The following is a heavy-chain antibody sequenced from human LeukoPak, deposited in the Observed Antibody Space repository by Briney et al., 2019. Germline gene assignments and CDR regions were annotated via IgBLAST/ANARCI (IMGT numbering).Heavy chain of an antibody. V-gene: IGHV4-30-4*08. CDR3: ARDSHRITIFGVVIGAFDI. CDR2: IYYSEST. Sequence: SQTLSLTCTVSGGSISSGDYYWSWIRQPPGKGLEWIGYIYYSESTYYNPSLKSRVTISVDTSKNQFSLKLSSVTAADTAVYYCARDSHRITIFGVVIGAFDIWGQGTMVTVSS. CDR1: GGSISSGDYY. D-gene: IGHD3-3*01. J-gene: IGHJ3*02.